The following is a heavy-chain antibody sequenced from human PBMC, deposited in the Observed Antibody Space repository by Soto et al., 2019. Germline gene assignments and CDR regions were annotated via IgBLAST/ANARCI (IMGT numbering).Heavy chain of an antibody. D-gene: IGHD1-26*01. Sequence: LRLSCAASGFTFSSYGMHWVRQAPGKGLEWVAVIWYDGSNKYYADSVKGRFTISRDNSKNTLYLQMNSLRAEDTAVYYCAREGPVGTDAFDIWGQGTMVTVSS. CDR2: IWYDGSNK. J-gene: IGHJ3*02. CDR1: GFTFSSYG. CDR3: AREGPVGTDAFDI. V-gene: IGHV3-33*01.